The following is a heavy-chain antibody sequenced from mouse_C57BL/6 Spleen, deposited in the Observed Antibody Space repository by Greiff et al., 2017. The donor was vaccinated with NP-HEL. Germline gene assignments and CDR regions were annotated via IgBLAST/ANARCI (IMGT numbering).Heavy chain of an antibody. V-gene: IGHV1-69*01. CDR2: IDPSDSYT. D-gene: IGHD1-1*01. CDR3: ARNYYGSSYLFAY. CDR1: GYTFTSYW. J-gene: IGHJ3*01. Sequence: QVQLQQPGAELVMPGASVKLSCKASGYTFTSYWMHWVKQRPGQGLEWIGEIDPSDSYTNYNQKFKGKSTLTVDKSSSTAYMQLSSLTSEDSAVYYGARNYYGSSYLFAYWGQGTLVIVSA.